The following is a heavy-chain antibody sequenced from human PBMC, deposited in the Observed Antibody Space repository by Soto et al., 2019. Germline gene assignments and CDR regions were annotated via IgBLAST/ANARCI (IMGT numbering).Heavy chain of an antibody. CDR3: AKFFVETGSNSGWPWSFHY. Sequence: PGGSLRLSCAASGFTFSSYWMSWVRQAPGKGLEWVANIKQDGSEEYYVDSVKGRFTISRDNAKNSLYLQMNSLRAEDTAVYYCAKFFVETGSNSGWPWSFHYWGQGTLVTSPQ. V-gene: IGHV3-7*01. CDR1: GFTFSSYW. CDR2: IKQDGSEE. J-gene: IGHJ4*02. D-gene: IGHD6-25*01.